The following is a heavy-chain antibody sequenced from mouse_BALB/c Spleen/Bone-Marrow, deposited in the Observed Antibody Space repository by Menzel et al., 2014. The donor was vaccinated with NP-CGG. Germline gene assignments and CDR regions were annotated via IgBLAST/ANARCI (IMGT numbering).Heavy chain of an antibody. J-gene: IGHJ1*01. Sequence: QVQLKESGPGLVAPSQSLSITCTVSGFSLTAYGVNWVRQPPGKGLEWLGMIWTNGNTDYNSALKSRLSISEDNSKSQVFLEMTSRQTDDTAKYYCARAYYGRAVWYFDVWGAGTTVTVSS. CDR3: ARAYYGRAVWYFDV. CDR2: IWTNGNT. CDR1: GFSLTAYG. D-gene: IGHD1-1*01. V-gene: IGHV2-6-7*01.